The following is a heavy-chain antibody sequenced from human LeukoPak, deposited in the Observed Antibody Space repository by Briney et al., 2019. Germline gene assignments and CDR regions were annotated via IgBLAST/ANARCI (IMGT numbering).Heavy chain of an antibody. CDR3: ARRGSSWYWYFDL. CDR1: GFTVSSNY. J-gene: IGHJ2*01. V-gene: IGHV3-53*01. Sequence: GGSLRLSCAASGFTVSSNYMSWVRQAPGKGLEWVSIIYSGGSTFYADSVKGRFTISRDNSKNTLYLQMNSLRAEDTAVYYCARRGSSWYWYFDLWGRGTLVTVSS. CDR2: IYSGGST. D-gene: IGHD6-13*01.